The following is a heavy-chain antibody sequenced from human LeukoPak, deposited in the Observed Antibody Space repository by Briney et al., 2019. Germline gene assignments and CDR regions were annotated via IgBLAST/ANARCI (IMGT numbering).Heavy chain of an antibody. V-gene: IGHV1-18*01. CDR2: ISAYNGNT. J-gene: IGHJ4*02. D-gene: IGHD3-3*01. CDR3: ARARYDFWSGYDLFDY. Sequence: ASVKVSCQASGYTFTNYGISWVRQAPGQGLEWMGWISAYNGNTNYAQKLQGRVTMTTDTSTSTAYMELRSLRSDDTAVYYCARARYDFWSGYDLFDYWGQGTLVTVSS. CDR1: GYTFTNYG.